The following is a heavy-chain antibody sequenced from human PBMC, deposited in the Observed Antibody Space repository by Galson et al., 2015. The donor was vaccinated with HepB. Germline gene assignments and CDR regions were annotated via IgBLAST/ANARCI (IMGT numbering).Heavy chain of an antibody. V-gene: IGHV7-4-1*02. D-gene: IGHD6-13*01. Sequence: SVKVSCKASGYNFNRYAMNWVRQAPGQGLEWMGWINTNTGKSTYAQGFTGRFVFSLDTSVSTAYLQISSLKAEDTAVYYCARGHTFRGAAVPFDPWGQGTLVTVSS. CDR2: INTNTGKS. CDR3: ARGHTFRGAAVPFDP. J-gene: IGHJ5*02. CDR1: GYNFNRYA.